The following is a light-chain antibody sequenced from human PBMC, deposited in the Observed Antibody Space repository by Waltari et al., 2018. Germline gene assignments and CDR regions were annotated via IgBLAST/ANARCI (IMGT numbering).Light chain of an antibody. CDR1: QSIGSY. J-gene: IGKJ2*01. V-gene: IGKV1-39*01. Sequence: DIQMTQSPSSLSASVGDRVTITCRASQSIGSYLHWYQQKPGKAPAFLIHDATTLQSGVPSRFSGSGSGTYFTLTISRLQVEDFAIYYCQQSYSRPYTFGQGTRLEIK. CDR2: DAT. CDR3: QQSYSRPYT.